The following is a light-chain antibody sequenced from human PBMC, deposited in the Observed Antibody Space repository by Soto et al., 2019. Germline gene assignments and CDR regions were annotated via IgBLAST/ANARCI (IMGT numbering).Light chain of an antibody. CDR2: KAS. Sequence: DIQMTQSLSTLSASVGDRVTITCRASQSISSWLAWYQQKPGKPPNLLIYKASTLASGVPSRFSGSGSGTEFTLTINSLQPDDFATYYCQQYHIYSGTFGQGTKVDIK. CDR3: QQYHIYSGT. V-gene: IGKV1-5*03. CDR1: QSISSW. J-gene: IGKJ1*01.